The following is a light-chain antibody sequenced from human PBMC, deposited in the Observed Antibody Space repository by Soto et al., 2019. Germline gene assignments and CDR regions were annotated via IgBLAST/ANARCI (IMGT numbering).Light chain of an antibody. CDR1: SSDVGGYNY. Sequence: QSALTQPASVSGSPGQSITISCTGTSSDVGGYNYASWYQQHPGKAPKLMIYDVSNRPSGVSNRFSGSKSGNTASLTISGLQAEDEADYYRSSYTSSSTVFGTGTKLTVL. V-gene: IGLV2-14*01. CDR2: DVS. J-gene: IGLJ1*01. CDR3: SSYTSSSTV.